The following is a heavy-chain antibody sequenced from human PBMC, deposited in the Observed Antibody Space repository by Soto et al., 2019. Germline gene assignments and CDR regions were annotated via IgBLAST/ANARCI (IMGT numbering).Heavy chain of an antibody. CDR3: AGDPYYYGSAF. D-gene: IGHD3-10*01. Sequence: GGSLRLSCAASGFRFSDHYMTWIRQAPGKGLEWVSKISSGGTTTYYADSVKGRFTVSRGNAKNSLYLQMNSLRIGDTAVYYCAGDPYYYGSAFWGQGTLVTVSS. CDR1: GFRFSDHY. J-gene: IGHJ4*02. CDR2: ISSGGTTT. V-gene: IGHV3-11*01.